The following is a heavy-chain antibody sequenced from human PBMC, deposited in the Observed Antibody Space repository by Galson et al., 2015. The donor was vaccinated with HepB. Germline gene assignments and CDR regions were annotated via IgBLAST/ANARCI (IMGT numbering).Heavy chain of an antibody. D-gene: IGHD3-16*02. V-gene: IGHV2-5*02. Sequence: PALVKPTQTLTLTCTFSGFSLSNSGVGVGWIRQPPGKALEWLTLIYWDDDKRYSPSLKNRLTITKDTSKNQVVLKMTNMDPVDTATYYCAHIDLSLFFDSWGQGTLVTVSS. J-gene: IGHJ4*02. CDR3: AHIDLSLFFDS. CDR2: IYWDDDK. CDR1: GFSLSNSGVG.